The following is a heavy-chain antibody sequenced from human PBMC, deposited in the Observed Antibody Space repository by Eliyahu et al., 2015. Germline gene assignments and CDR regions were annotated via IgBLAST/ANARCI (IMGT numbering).Heavy chain of an antibody. CDR2: INHSGST. CDR3: ARGRVTMVRGWFDP. Sequence: QVQLQQWGAGLLKPSETLSLTXAVYGGSFSGYYWSWIRQPPGKGLEWIGEINHSGSTNYNPSLKSRVTISVDTSKNQFSLKLSSVXAADTAVYYCARGRVTMVRGWFDPWGQGTLVTVSS. D-gene: IGHD3-10*01. J-gene: IGHJ5*02. V-gene: IGHV4-34*01. CDR1: GGSFSGYY.